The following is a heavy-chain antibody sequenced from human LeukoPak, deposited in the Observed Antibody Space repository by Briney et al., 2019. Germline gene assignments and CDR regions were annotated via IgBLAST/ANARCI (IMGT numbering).Heavy chain of an antibody. CDR2: MNPNSGNT. J-gene: IGHJ4*02. CDR1: GYTFTSYD. Sequence: ASVKVSCKASGYTFTSYDINWVRQATGQGLEWMGWMNPNSGNTGYAQKFQGSVTMTRNTSISTAYMELSSLRSEDTAVYYRARTGDYGGNFHFDYWGQGTLVTVSS. V-gene: IGHV1-8*02. CDR3: ARTGDYGGNFHFDY. D-gene: IGHD4-23*01.